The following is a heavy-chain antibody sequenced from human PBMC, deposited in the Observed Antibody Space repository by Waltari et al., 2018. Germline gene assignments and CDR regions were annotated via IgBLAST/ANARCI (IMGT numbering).Heavy chain of an antibody. J-gene: IGHJ3*01. V-gene: IGHV3-53*01. Sequence: EVVLVESGGGLIRPGGSLRLSCAASDFSVSSNYMSWVRQAPGKGLVWVSILHSDSTTYYADSVKGRFTISRDMSKNTLYLQMISLRADDTAVYYCARTYGGNSPGAFDVWGQGTMVTISS. CDR1: DFSVSSNY. CDR3: ARTYGGNSPGAFDV. D-gene: IGHD4-17*01. CDR2: LHSDSTT.